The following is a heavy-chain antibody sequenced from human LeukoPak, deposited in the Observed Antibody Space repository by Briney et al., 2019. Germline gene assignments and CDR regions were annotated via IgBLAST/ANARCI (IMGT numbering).Heavy chain of an antibody. J-gene: IGHJ4*02. CDR1: GFTFNNYA. Sequence: GGSLRLSCVASGFTFNNYAMTWVRQAPGKGLEWVSAISGSGYSTYYADSVKGRFTISRDNSKNTLYLQMNGLRAEDTALYFCAQWSRYFDYWGQGTLVTVSS. D-gene: IGHD1-26*01. CDR2: ISGSGYST. CDR3: AQWSRYFDY. V-gene: IGHV3-23*01.